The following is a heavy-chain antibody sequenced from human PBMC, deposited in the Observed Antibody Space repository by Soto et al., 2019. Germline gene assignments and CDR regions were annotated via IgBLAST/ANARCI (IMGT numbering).Heavy chain of an antibody. CDR3: ARHSSLHYFDY. CDR2: IYYRGST. J-gene: IGHJ4*02. V-gene: IGHV4-39*01. CDR1: GASIITSRAD. Sequence: PSETLVITCTVSGASIITSRADWAWVRQPPGKGLEWIGSIYYRGSTHYNPSLKSRVTTSVDTSKNQFSLNLSSVTAADTAMYYCARHSSLHYFDYWGQGTLVTVSS.